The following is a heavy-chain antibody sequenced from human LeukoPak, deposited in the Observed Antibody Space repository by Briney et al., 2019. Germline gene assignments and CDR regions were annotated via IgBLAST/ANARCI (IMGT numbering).Heavy chain of an antibody. CDR2: ISWNSGSI. CDR3: AKDNGGSYGYNLGFDY. D-gene: IGHD5-18*01. V-gene: IGHV3-9*01. CDR1: GFTFDDYA. Sequence: GGSLRLSCAASGFTFDDYAMHWVRQAPGKGLEWVSGISWNSGSIGYADSVKGRFTISRDNAKNSLYLQMNSLRAEDTALYYCAKDNGGSYGYNLGFDYWGQGTLVAVSS. J-gene: IGHJ4*02.